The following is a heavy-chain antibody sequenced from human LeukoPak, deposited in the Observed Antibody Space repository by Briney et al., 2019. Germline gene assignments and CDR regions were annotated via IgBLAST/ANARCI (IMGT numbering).Heavy chain of an antibody. D-gene: IGHD3-10*01. J-gene: IGHJ4*02. V-gene: IGHV4-30-4*01. CDR1: GGSISSGDYY. CDR3: ARARLTMVRGVIIIGPFDY. Sequence: SETLSLTCTVSGGSISSGDYYWSWIRQPPGKGLEWIGYIYYSGSTYYNPSLKSRVTISVDTFKNQFSLKLSSVTAADTAVYYCARARLTMVRGVIIIGPFDYWGQGTLVTVSS. CDR2: IYYSGST.